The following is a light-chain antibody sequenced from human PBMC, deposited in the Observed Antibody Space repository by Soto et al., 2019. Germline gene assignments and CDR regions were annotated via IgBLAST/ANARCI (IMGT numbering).Light chain of an antibody. CDR2: EVS. CDR1: SNDVGAYIY. Sequence: QSVLTQPASVSGSPGQSITISCSGISNDVGAYIYVSWYQQHPGKAPKLMIYEVSNRPSGVSNRFSGSKSDNTASLTISGLLAEDEADYYCSSYTSSSAPVVFGGGTKLTVL. J-gene: IGLJ2*01. CDR3: SSYTSSSAPVV. V-gene: IGLV2-14*01.